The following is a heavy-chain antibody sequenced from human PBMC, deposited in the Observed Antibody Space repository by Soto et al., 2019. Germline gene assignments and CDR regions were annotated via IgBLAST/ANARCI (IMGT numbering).Heavy chain of an antibody. CDR1: GFTFSSYG. V-gene: IGHV3-30*18. CDR2: ISYDGSNK. CDR3: AKGINYYDSSGYYPPGEYFQH. Sequence: GGSLRLSCAASGFTFSSYGMHWVRQAPGKGLEWVAVISYDGSNKYYADSVKGRFTISRDNSKNTLYLQMNSLRAEDTAVYYCAKGINYYDSSGYYPPGEYFQHWGQGTLVTVS. J-gene: IGHJ1*01. D-gene: IGHD3-22*01.